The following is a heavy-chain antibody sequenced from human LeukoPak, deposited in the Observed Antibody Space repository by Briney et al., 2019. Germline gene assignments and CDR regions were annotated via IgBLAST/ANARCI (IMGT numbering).Heavy chain of an antibody. CDR3: ARVGGSYSDFDY. J-gene: IGHJ4*02. CDR2: IYHSGST. D-gene: IGHD1-26*01. V-gene: IGHV4-38-2*01. CDR1: GYSISSGYY. Sequence: SETLSLTCAVSGYSISSGYYWGWIRQPPGKVLEWIGSIYHSGSTYYNPSLKSRVTTSVDTSKNQFSLKLSSVTAADTAVYYCARVGGSYSDFDYWGQGTLVTVSS.